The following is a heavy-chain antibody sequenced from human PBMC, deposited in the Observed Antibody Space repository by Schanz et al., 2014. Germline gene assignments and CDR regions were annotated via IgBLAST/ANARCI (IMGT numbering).Heavy chain of an antibody. V-gene: IGHV3-48*01. CDR3: ARDFLLEQLGYSHYYYAMDV. D-gene: IGHD2-15*01. J-gene: IGHJ6*02. Sequence: EVQLVESGGGLVQPGGSLRLSCAASGFTFSSYSMNWVRQAPGKGLEWVSYISSSSSTRYYADSVKGRFTISRDNAKNSLLLQMNSLRAEDTAVYYCARDFLLEQLGYSHYYYAMDVWDQGTTVTVSS. CDR1: GFTFSSYS. CDR2: ISSSSSTR.